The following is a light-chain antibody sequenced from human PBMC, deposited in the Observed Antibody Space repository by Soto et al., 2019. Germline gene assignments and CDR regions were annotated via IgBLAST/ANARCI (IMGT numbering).Light chain of an antibody. CDR2: GAS. CDR3: QQCNNWPPIT. CDR1: KSVRTK. V-gene: IGKV3-15*01. Sequence: EIVITQSPATPSLSPRESPSPSCKASKSVRTKLAWYQQQPGQAPRLLLYGASTRATGIPARFSGSGSGTEFTLNISSLQSEDFAVYYCQQCNNWPPITFGQGTRLEIK. J-gene: IGKJ5*01.